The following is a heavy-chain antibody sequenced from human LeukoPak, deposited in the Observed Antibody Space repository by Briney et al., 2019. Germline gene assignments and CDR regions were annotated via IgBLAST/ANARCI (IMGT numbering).Heavy chain of an antibody. CDR1: GFTFSSYG. CDR2: ISYDGSNK. V-gene: IGHV3-30*18. J-gene: IGHJ4*02. D-gene: IGHD5-24*01. Sequence: GGSLRLSCAASGFTFSSYGMHWVRQAPGKGLEWVAVISYDGSNKYYADSVKGRFIISRDNSKNTLYLQMNSLRAEDTAVYYCAKENERDGDFDYWGQGTLVTVSS. CDR3: AKENERDGDFDY.